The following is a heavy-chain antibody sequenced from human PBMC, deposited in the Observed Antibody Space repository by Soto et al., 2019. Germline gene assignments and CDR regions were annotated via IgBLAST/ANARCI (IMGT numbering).Heavy chain of an antibody. CDR3: ARADGSGSYPY. CDR1: GFTFSSYA. V-gene: IGHV3-64*01. CDR2: ITHNGGST. Sequence: GGSLRISCAASGFTFSSYAMHWVRQAPGKGLEYVSAITHNGGSTYYANSVKGRFTISRDNSKNTLYLQMGSLRPEDMAVYYCARADGSGSYPYCGQGTLVTGSS. J-gene: IGHJ4*02. D-gene: IGHD3-10*01.